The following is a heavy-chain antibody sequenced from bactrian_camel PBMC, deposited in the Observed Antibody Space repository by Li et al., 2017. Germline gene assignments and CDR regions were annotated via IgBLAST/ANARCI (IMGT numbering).Heavy chain of an antibody. CDR1: GYTFSSNC. J-gene: IGHJ6*01. CDR2: IATDDTT. V-gene: IGHV3S53*01. Sequence: HVQLVESGRGSVQAGGSLRLSCAVSGYTFSSNCMAWFRQAPGKGREWVATIATDDTTTYADSVKGRFTMSRGYAKNTVMLQMASLKPEDTATYSCALKRVPQMYSRGINPEHYFALWGQGTQVTVS. D-gene: IGHD1*01. CDR3: ALKRVPQMYSRGINPEHYFAL.